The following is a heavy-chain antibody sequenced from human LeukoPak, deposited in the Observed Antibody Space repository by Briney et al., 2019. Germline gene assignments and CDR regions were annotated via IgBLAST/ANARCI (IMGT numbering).Heavy chain of an antibody. CDR3: ARDSWGITMVRGVTLSYYYYMDV. Sequence: GGSLRLSCAASGFTFSSYAMSWVRQAPGKGLEWVSAISGSGGSTYYADSVKGRFTISRDNSKNTLYLQMNSLRAEDTAVYYCARDSWGITMVRGVTLSYYYYMDVWGKGTTVTISS. J-gene: IGHJ6*03. D-gene: IGHD3-10*01. CDR1: GFTFSSYA. V-gene: IGHV3-23*01. CDR2: ISGSGGST.